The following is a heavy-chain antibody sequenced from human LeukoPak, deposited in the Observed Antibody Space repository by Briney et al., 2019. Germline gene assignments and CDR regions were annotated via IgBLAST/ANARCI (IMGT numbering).Heavy chain of an antibody. CDR3: ARDMTKLGYFDY. V-gene: IGHV3-66*02. Sequence: GGSLRLSCAASGFTVSINYMSWVRQAPGKGLEWVSVIYIGGSTYYADSVKGRFTISRDNSKNTLYLQMNSLRAEDTAVYYCARDMTKLGYFDYWGQGTLVTVSS. CDR1: GFTVSINY. J-gene: IGHJ4*02. D-gene: IGHD7-27*01. CDR2: IYIGGST.